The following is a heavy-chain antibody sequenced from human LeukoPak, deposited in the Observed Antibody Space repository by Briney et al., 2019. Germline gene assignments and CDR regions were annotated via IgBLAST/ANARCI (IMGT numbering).Heavy chain of an antibody. CDR2: INPNSGGT. CDR1: GYTFTDYY. V-gene: IGHV1-2*02. D-gene: IGHD3-10*01. CDR3: ARGGSGSYFSWLDP. J-gene: IGHJ5*02. Sequence: ASVKVSCKASGYTFTDYYIRWVRQAPGQGLECMGWINPNSGGTNYAQKFQGRVTMTRDTSISTAYMELSRLRSDDTAVYYCARGGSGSYFSWLDPWGQGTLVTVSS.